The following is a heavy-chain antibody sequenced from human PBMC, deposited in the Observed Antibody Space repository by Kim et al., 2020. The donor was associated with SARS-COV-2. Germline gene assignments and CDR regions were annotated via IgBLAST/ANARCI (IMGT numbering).Heavy chain of an antibody. CDR1: GSIFSGYG. Sequence: GGSLRLSCAASGSIFSGYGMHWVRQAPGKGLEWVALIWYDGSNKYYADSVKDRFSISRDNSKNTLYLQMSSLRAEDTAVYYCARFGGSALDYWGQGTLVTVSS. D-gene: IGHD1-26*01. CDR3: ARFGGSALDY. CDR2: IWYDGSNK. V-gene: IGHV3-33*01. J-gene: IGHJ4*02.